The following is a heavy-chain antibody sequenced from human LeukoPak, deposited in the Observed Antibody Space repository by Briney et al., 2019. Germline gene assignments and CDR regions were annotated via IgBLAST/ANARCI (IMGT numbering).Heavy chain of an antibody. V-gene: IGHV3-23*01. D-gene: IGHD5-18*01. CDR3: ARDLYTYGSSPFVY. J-gene: IGHJ4*02. CDR1: AFSSRNYA. CDR2: VSTSGSNT. Sequence: GGSLRLPCAASAFSSRNYAMAWVRQAPGKGLEGVSSVSTSGSNTYYTDSVKGRFTVSRDDSKNTLYLQMNGLRAEDTAIYYCARDLYTYGSSPFVYWGQGTLVTVSS.